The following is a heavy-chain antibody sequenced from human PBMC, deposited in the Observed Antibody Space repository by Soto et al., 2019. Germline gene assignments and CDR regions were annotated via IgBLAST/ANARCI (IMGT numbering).Heavy chain of an antibody. D-gene: IGHD5-12*01. J-gene: IGHJ4*02. V-gene: IGHV6-1*01. CDR1: GDSVSSNSAA. CDR2: TYYRSKWYN. Sequence: KQSQTLSLTCAISGDSVSSNSAAWNWIRQSPSRGLEWLGRTYYRSKWYNDYAVSVKSRITINPDTSKNQFSLQLNSVTPEDTAVYYCARGEGYSGYGGYFDYWGQGTLVTVSS. CDR3: ARGEGYSGYGGYFDY.